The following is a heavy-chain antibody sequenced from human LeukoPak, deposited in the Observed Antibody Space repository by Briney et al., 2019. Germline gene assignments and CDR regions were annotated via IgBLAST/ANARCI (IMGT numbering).Heavy chain of an antibody. Sequence: TGGSLRLSCAASGFTFSSYAMHWVRQAPGKGLEWVAVISYDGSNKYYADSVKGRFTISRDNSKNTLYLQMNSLRAEDTAVYYCARSMIVVVIANYFDYWGQGTLVTVSS. V-gene: IGHV3-30-3*01. D-gene: IGHD3-22*01. CDR1: GFTFSSYA. CDR3: ARSMIVVVIANYFDY. J-gene: IGHJ4*02. CDR2: ISYDGSNK.